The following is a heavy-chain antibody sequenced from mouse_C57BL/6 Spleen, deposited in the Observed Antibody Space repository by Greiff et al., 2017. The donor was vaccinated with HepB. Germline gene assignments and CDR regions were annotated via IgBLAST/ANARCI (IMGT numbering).Heavy chain of an antibody. CDR1: GYTFTEYT. V-gene: IGHV1-62-2*01. CDR2: FYPGSGSI. CDR3: ARHEKRGPSYWYFDV. J-gene: IGHJ1*03. Sequence: VNLVESGAELVKPGASVKLSCKASGYTFTEYTIHWVKQRSGQGLEWIGWFYPGSGSIKYNEKFKDKATLTADKSSSTVYMELSRLTSEDSAVYFCARHEKRGPSYWYFDVWGTGTTVTVSS.